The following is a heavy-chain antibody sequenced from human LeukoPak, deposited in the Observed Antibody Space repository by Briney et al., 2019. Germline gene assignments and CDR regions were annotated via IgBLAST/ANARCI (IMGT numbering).Heavy chain of an antibody. CDR1: GFTFSSYS. D-gene: IGHD2-15*01. CDR3: ARAELGYCSGGSCKYFDY. CDR2: ISSSSSYI. V-gene: IGHV3-21*01. J-gene: IGHJ4*02. Sequence: GGSLRLSCGASGFTFSSYSMNWVRQAPGKGLEWVSSISSSSSYIYYADSVKGRFTISRDNAKNSLYLQMNSLRAEDTAVYYCARAELGYCSGGSCKYFDYWGQGTLVTVYS.